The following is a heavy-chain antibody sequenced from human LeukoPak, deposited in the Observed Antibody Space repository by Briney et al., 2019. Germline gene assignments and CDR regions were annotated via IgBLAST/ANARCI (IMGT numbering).Heavy chain of an antibody. V-gene: IGHV4-4*07. CDR1: GGSISSYY. D-gene: IGHD2-2*01. J-gene: IGHJ4*02. Sequence: SETLSLTCTVSGGSISSYYWSWIRQPAGKGLEWIGRIFSSGSTNYNPSLKSRVTMSVDTSKNQFSLKLSSVTAADTAEYFCARESRRSYCNEYWGQGTLVTVSS. CDR3: ARESRRSYCNEY. CDR2: IFSSGST.